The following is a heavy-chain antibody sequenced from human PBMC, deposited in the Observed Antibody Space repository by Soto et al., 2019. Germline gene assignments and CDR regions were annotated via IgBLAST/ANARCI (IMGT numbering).Heavy chain of an antibody. Sequence: GASVKVSCKASGGTFSSYAISWVRQAPGQGLEWMGGIIPIFGTANYAQKFQGRVTITADKSTSTAYMELSSLRSEDTAVYYCARMVRGVISYYYYGMDVWGQGTTVTVS. V-gene: IGHV1-69*06. CDR2: IIPIFGTA. CDR1: GGTFSSYA. D-gene: IGHD3-10*01. CDR3: ARMVRGVISYYYYGMDV. J-gene: IGHJ6*02.